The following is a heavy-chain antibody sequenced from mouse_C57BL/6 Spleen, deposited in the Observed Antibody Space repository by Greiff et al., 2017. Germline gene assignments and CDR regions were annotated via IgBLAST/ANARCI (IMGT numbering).Heavy chain of an antibody. Sequence: VQLVESGAELVRPGASVKLSCKASGYTFTDYYINWVKQRPGQGLEWIARIYPGSGNTYYNEKFKGKATLTAEKSSSTAYMQLSSLTSEDTAVYFCARYYDLPMYYWGQGASVTVSS. CDR2: IYPGSGNT. J-gene: IGHJ4*01. CDR1: GYTFTDYY. CDR3: ARYYDLPMYY. V-gene: IGHV1-76*01. D-gene: IGHD2-4*01.